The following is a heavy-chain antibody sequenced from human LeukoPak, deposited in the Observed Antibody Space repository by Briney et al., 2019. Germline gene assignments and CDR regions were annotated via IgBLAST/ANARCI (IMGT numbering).Heavy chain of an antibody. CDR2: INSDGSST. V-gene: IGHV3-74*01. CDR3: AKDEGTTVTTSSLGY. Sequence: GGSLRLSCAASGFTFSSYWMHWVRQAPGKGLVWVSRINSDGSSTSYADSVKGRFTISRDNAKNTLYLQMNSLRAEGTAVYYCAKDEGTTVTTSSLGYWGQGTLVTVSS. D-gene: IGHD4-17*01. J-gene: IGHJ4*02. CDR1: GFTFSSYW.